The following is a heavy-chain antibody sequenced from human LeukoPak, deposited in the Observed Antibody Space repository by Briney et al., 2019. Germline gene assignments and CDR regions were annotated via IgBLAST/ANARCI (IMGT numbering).Heavy chain of an antibody. CDR3: ATHVAAAGTYYYYGMDV. D-gene: IGHD6-13*01. CDR2: ISAYNGNT. J-gene: IGHJ6*02. Sequence: ASVKVSCKASGYTFTSYGISWVRQAPGQGLEWMGWISAYNGNTNYAQKLQGRVTMTTDTSTSTAYMELRSLRSDDTAVYYCATHVAAAGTYYYYGMDVWGQGTMVTVSS. CDR1: GYTFTSYG. V-gene: IGHV1-18*01.